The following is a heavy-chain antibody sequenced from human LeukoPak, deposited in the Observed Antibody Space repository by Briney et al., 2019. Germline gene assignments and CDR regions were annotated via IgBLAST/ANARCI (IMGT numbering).Heavy chain of an antibody. CDR3: ARDRAYQRVLLRFGELTAKYYYYYYGMDV. J-gene: IGHJ6*02. Sequence: ASVKVSCKAAGYTFTGYYMHWVRQAPGQGLEWMGWINPNSGGTNYAQKFQGRVTMTRDTSISTAYMELSRLRSDDTAVYYCARDRAYQRVLLRFGELTAKYYYYYYGMDVWGQGTTVTVSS. D-gene: IGHD3-10*01. CDR1: GYTFTGYY. CDR2: INPNSGGT. V-gene: IGHV1-2*02.